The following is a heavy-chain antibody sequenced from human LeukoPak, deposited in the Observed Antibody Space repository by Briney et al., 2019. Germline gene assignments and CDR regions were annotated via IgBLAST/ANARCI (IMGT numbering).Heavy chain of an antibody. CDR2: IWYDGSNK. CDR3: ARDGDYYDSSGYWIFDY. CDR1: GXTFSSYG. Sequence: PGGSLRLSCAASGXTFSSYGMHWVRQAPGKGLEWVAVIWYDGSNKYYADSVKGRFTISRDNSKNTLYLQMNSLRAEDTAVYYCARDGDYYDSSGYWIFDYWGQGTLVTVSS. J-gene: IGHJ4*02. D-gene: IGHD3-22*01. V-gene: IGHV3-33*08.